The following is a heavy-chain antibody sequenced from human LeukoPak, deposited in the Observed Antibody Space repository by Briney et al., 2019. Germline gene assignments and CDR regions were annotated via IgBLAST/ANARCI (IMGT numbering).Heavy chain of an antibody. CDR3: ARGDGYYVWGSYRGKLDY. CDR1: GGSISSYY. V-gene: IGHV4-59*12. Sequence: KPSETLSLTCTVSGGSISSYYWSWIRQPPGKGLEWIGCIYYSGSTNYNPSFKSRVTISVDTSKNQFSLKLSSVTAADTAVYYCARGDGYYVWGSYRGKLDYWGQGTLVTVSS. CDR2: IYYSGST. J-gene: IGHJ4*02. D-gene: IGHD3-16*02.